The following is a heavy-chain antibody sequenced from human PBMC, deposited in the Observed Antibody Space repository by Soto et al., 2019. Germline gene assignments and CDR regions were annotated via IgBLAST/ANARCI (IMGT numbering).Heavy chain of an antibody. J-gene: IGHJ6*02. CDR2: IDPSDSYT. V-gene: IGHV5-10-1*01. CDR1: GYSFTSYW. Sequence: EVQLVQSGAEVKKPGESLRISCKGSGYSFTSYWISWVRQMPGKGLEWMGRIDPSDSYTNYSSSFQGHVTISADKSISTAYRQWSSLKASDTAMYYCAAPKQLSMGYYYGRDVWGQGTTVTVSS. D-gene: IGHD2-2*01. CDR3: AAPKQLSMGYYYGRDV.